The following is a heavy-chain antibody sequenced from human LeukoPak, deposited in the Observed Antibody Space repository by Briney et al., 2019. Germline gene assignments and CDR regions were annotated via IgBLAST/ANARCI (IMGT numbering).Heavy chain of an antibody. V-gene: IGHV5-51*01. J-gene: IGHJ6*03. D-gene: IGHD2-8*01. CDR1: GYRFTTYW. CDR3: ARLRAGVEFYYYMDV. CDR2: IYPGDSET. Sequence: GESLKISCEASGYRFTTYWIGWVRQMPGKGLEWMGSIYPGDSETKYSPSFEGQVTISADKSISTAYLQWSTLKASDTAIYFCARLRAGVEFYYYMDVWGRGTTVAVSS.